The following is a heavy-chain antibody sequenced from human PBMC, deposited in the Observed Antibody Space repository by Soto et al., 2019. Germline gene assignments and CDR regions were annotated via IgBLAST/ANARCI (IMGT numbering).Heavy chain of an antibody. D-gene: IGHD3-22*01. Sequence: GGSLRLSCSASGFTFSSYAMHWVRQAPGKGLEYVSAISSNGGSTYYADSVKGRFTISRDNSKNTLYLQMSSLRAEDTAVYYCVKDGPSAQLSMIVVVIAETPFYYYGMDVWGQGTTATVSS. CDR1: GFTFSSYA. CDR3: VKDGPSAQLSMIVVVIAETPFYYYGMDV. V-gene: IGHV3-64D*08. CDR2: ISSNGGST. J-gene: IGHJ6*02.